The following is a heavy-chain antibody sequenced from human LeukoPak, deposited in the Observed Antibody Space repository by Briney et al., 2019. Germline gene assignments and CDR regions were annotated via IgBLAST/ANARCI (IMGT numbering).Heavy chain of an antibody. CDR3: AKDSNYEYYYYYMDV. CDR1: GFTFDDYA. Sequence: GRSLRLSCAASGFTFDDYAMHWVRQAQGKGVEWVSGISWNSGSIGYADSVKGRFTISRDNAKNSLYLQMNSLRAEDMALYYCAKDSNYEYYYYYMDVWGKGTTVTVSS. J-gene: IGHJ6*03. CDR2: ISWNSGSI. V-gene: IGHV3-9*03. D-gene: IGHD1-7*01.